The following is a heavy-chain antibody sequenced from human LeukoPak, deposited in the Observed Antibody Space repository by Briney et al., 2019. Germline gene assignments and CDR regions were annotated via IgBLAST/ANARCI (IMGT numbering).Heavy chain of an antibody. CDR3: ARADTGAYYYDSSGYYDY. V-gene: IGHV1-69*05. Sequence: SVKVSCKASGGTFSSYAISWVRQAPGQGLEWMGGIIPIFGTANYAQKFQGRVTITTDESTSTAYMELSSLRSDDTAVYYCARADTGAYYYDSSGYYDYWGQGTLVTVSS. J-gene: IGHJ4*02. CDR1: GGTFSSYA. D-gene: IGHD3-22*01. CDR2: IIPIFGTA.